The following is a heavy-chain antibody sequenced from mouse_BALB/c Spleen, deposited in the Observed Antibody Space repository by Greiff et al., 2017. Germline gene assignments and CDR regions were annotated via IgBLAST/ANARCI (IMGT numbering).Heavy chain of an antibody. CDR2: ISSGSSTI. D-gene: IGHD3-1*01. Sequence: EVKVVESGGGLVQPGGSRKLSCAASGFTFSSFGMHWVRQAPEKGLEWVAYISSGSSTIYYADTVKGRFTISRDNPKNTLFLQMTSLRSEDTAMYYCARSGKSGSLFAYWGQGTLVTVSA. CDR3: ARSGKSGSLFAY. V-gene: IGHV5-17*02. CDR1: GFTFSSFG. J-gene: IGHJ3*01.